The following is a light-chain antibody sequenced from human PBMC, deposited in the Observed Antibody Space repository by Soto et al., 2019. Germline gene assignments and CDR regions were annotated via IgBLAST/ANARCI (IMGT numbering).Light chain of an antibody. V-gene: IGKV3-15*01. CDR1: QSVGSN. Sequence: EIVMMQSPANLSASPGERATLSCRASQSVGSNLAWYQKQPGQAPRLLIYGASTRATGIPARFSGSGSGTDFTLTISSLQSEDFAIYYCQNYNSWPRLTFGQGTKVEIK. CDR3: QNYNSWPRLT. J-gene: IGKJ1*01. CDR2: GAS.